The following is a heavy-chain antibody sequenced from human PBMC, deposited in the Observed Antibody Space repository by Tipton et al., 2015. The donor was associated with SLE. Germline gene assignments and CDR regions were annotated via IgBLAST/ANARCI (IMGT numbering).Heavy chain of an antibody. D-gene: IGHD1-26*01. CDR2: FYFSGSS. J-gene: IGHJ4*02. V-gene: IGHV4-59*03. CDR1: GVSISTYY. CDR3: ATWDSGL. Sequence: TLSLTCSVSGVSISTYYWSWIRQSPGKGLEWIGFFYFSGSSQYNPSLKSRVAISADTSNNQFSLELRSVTAADTAVYYCATWDSGLWGQGTLVTVSS.